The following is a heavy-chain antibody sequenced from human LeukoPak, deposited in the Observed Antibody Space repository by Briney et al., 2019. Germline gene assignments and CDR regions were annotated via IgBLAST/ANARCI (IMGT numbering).Heavy chain of an antibody. D-gene: IGHD6-13*01. V-gene: IGHV3-33*03. CDR1: GFTFSSYG. Sequence: GRSLRLSCAASGFTFSSYGMHWVRQAPGKGLEWVAVIWYDGSNKYYADSVKGRFTISRDNAKNSLYLQMNSLRAEDTALYYCAKDSTQQLDAGWFDPWGQGTLVTVSS. J-gene: IGHJ5*02. CDR2: IWYDGSNK. CDR3: AKDSTQQLDAGWFDP.